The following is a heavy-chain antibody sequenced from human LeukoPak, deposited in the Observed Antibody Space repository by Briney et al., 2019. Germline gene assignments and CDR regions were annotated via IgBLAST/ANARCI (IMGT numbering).Heavy chain of an antibody. CDR3: ARDSRPWADYDFWSGFVQWFDP. V-gene: IGHV4-39*07. CDR2: IYYSGST. Sequence: SETLSLTCTVSGGSISSSSYYWGRIRQPPGKGLEWIGSIYYSGSTYYNPALKSRVTISVGTAKNQFSLKLSSVTAADTAVYYCARDSRPWADYDFWSGFVQWFDPWGQGTLVTVSS. CDR1: GGSISSSSYY. J-gene: IGHJ5*02. D-gene: IGHD3-3*01.